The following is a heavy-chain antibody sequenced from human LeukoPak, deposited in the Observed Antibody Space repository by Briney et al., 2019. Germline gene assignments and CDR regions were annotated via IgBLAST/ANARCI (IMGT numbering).Heavy chain of an antibody. J-gene: IGHJ4*02. CDR2: IYYSGST. CDR3: ARDRSVTTLGQLRAFDY. CDR1: GGSISSSSYY. D-gene: IGHD4-17*01. Sequence: KPSETLSLTCTVSGGSISSSSYYWGWIRQPPGKGLEWIGSIYYSGSTYYNPSLKSRVTISVDTSKNQFSLKLSSVTAADTAVYYCARDRSVTTLGQLRAFDYWGQGTLVTVSS. V-gene: IGHV4-39*07.